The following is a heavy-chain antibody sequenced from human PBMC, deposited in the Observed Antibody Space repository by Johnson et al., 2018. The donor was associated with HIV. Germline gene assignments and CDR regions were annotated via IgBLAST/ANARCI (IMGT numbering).Heavy chain of an antibody. V-gene: IGHV3-66*01. CDR3: GRGGRVVMEDVFGI. D-gene: IGHD3-3*01. CDR2: IYSGGST. J-gene: IGHJ3*02. Sequence: VHLVESGGGVVRPGGSLRLSCAASGFTFDDYAMHWVRQAPGKGLEWVSVIYSGGSTYYADSVKGRFTISRDNSKNTLYLQMNSLTADDTAVYYCGRGGRVVMEDVFGIWGQGTMVTVSS. CDR1: GFTFDDYA.